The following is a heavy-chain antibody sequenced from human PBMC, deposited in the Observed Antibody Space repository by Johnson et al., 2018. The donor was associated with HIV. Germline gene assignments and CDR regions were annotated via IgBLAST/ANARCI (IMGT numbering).Heavy chain of an antibody. D-gene: IGHD3-22*01. V-gene: IGHV3-30-3*01. Sequence: QVQLVESGGGVVQPGRSLRLSCAASGFTFSSYAMHWVRQAPGKGLEWLAIISYDGGDTWYAVSVKGRFTISRDNAENSLYLQMNSLRAEDTAVYYCARDGRKLTYYYDSSGYDDAFDIWGQGTMVTVSA. J-gene: IGHJ3*02. CDR1: GFTFSSYA. CDR3: ARDGRKLTYYYDSSGYDDAFDI. CDR2: ISYDGGDT.